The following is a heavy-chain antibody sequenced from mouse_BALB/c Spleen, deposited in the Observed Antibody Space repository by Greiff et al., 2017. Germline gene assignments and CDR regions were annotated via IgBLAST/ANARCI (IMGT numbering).Heavy chain of an antibody. V-gene: IGHV5-17*02. J-gene: IGHJ3*01. Sequence: EVQGVESGGGLVQPGGSRKLSCAASGFTFSSFGMHWVRQAPEKGLEWVAYISSGSSTIYYADTVKGRFTISRDNPKNTLFLQMTSLRSEDTAMYYCARSAMITTTAFAYWGQGTLVTVSA. CDR2: ISSGSSTI. CDR3: ARSAMITTTAFAY. CDR1: GFTFSSFG. D-gene: IGHD2-4*01.